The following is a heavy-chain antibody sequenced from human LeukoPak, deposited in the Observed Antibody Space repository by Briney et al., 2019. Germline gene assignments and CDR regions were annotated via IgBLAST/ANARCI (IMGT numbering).Heavy chain of an antibody. Sequence: SETLSLTCTVSGGSVSSGSYYWSWIRQPPGKGLEWIGYIYYSGSTNCNPSLKSRVTISVDTSKNQFSLKLSSVTAADTAVYYCARDGYNYGLDYWGQGTLVTVSS. V-gene: IGHV4-61*01. CDR1: GGSVSSGSYY. CDR3: ARDGYNYGLDY. CDR2: IYYSGST. J-gene: IGHJ4*02. D-gene: IGHD5-18*01.